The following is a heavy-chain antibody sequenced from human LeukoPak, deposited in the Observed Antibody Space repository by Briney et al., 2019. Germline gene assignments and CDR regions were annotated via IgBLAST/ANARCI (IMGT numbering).Heavy chain of an antibody. CDR3: AKDLKSGIQTPPPHAFDI. J-gene: IGHJ3*02. CDR2: ISYDGSNK. D-gene: IGHD1-26*01. Sequence: GGSLRLSCAASGFTFSSYGMHWVRQAPGKGLEWVAVISYDGSNKYYADSVKGRFTISRDNSKNTLYLQMNSLRAEDTAVYYCAKDLKSGIQTPPPHAFDIWGQGTMVTVSS. V-gene: IGHV3-30*18. CDR1: GFTFSSYG.